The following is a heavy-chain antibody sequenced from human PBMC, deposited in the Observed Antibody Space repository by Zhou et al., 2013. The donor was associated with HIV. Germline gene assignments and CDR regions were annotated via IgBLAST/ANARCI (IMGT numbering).Heavy chain of an antibody. CDR1: GGTFSSTA. V-gene: IGHV1-69*12. D-gene: IGHD4-4*01. J-gene: IGHJ6*04. CDR2: IIPIVGTA. CDR3: ADPDPTYSYYYFMAV. Sequence: QVQLEQSGAEVKKPGSSVKVSCKASGGTFSSTAISWVRQAHGQGLEWLGGIIPIVGTANYAQKFLARVTITADESTSTAYMELSSLRSEDTAVYYCADPDPTYSYYYFMAVWGKGTTVTVSS.